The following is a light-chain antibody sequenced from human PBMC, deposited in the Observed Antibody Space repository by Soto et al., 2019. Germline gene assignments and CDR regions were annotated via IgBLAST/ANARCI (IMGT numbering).Light chain of an antibody. CDR3: QQTYNLPRT. J-gene: IGKJ2*01. CDR2: AAS. Sequence: DVQMTQSPSSLSASVGDKVTITCRASQSISTYLNWYQQKPGKAPKLLIYAASSLQSGVPSRFSGTGSGTDFTPAINSLQPEDFATYYCQQTYNLPRTFGQGTKLEIK. V-gene: IGKV1-39*01. CDR1: QSISTY.